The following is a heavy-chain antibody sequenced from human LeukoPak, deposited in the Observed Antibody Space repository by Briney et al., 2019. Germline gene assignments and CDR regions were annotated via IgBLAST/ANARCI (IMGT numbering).Heavy chain of an antibody. V-gene: IGHV4-59*12. Sequence: SETLSLTCTVSGGSISSYYWSWIRQPPGKGLEWIGYIYYSGSTNYNPSLKSRVTISVDRSKNQFSLKLSSVTAADTAVYYCASTGSYGSGSYYGYWGQGTLVTVSS. CDR2: IYYSGST. J-gene: IGHJ4*02. CDR1: GGSISSYY. D-gene: IGHD3-10*01. CDR3: ASTGSYGSGSYYGY.